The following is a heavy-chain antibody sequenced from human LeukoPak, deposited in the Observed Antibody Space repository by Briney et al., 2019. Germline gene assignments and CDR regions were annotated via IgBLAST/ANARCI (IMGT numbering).Heavy chain of an antibody. Sequence: SETLSLTCTVSGGSISNYYWSWIRQPPGKGLEWIGYIYYSGSTNYNPSLKSRVTISVDTSKNQFSLKLSSVTAADTAVYYCASGIAAAGTLRWFDPWGQGTLVTVSS. CDR1: GGSISNYY. J-gene: IGHJ5*02. V-gene: IGHV4-59*01. CDR2: IYYSGST. D-gene: IGHD6-13*01. CDR3: ASGIAAAGTLRWFDP.